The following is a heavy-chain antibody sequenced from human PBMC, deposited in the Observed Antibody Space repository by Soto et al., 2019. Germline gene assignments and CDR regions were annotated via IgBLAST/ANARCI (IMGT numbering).Heavy chain of an antibody. CDR3: ARARKATYITGGFDS. CDR2: IYYSGST. Sequence: LSLTCTVSGGSISSYYWSWIRQPPGKGLEWIGYIYYSGSTNYNPSLKSRVTISVDTSKNQFSLKLSSVTAADTAVYYCARARKATYITGGFDSWVQGTLVTVS. D-gene: IGHD3-3*01. CDR1: GGSISSYY. V-gene: IGHV4-59*01. J-gene: IGHJ4*02.